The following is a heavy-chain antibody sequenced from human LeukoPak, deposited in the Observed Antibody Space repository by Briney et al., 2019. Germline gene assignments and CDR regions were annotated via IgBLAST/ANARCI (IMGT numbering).Heavy chain of an antibody. Sequence: SETLSLTCTVSGGSIRSYYWSWIRQPPGKGLEWIGYIYYSGSTNYNPSLKSRVTISVDTSKNQFSLKLSSVTAAGTAVYYCARVAPTGYSSSWYDWDQWGFDPWGQGTLVTVSS. V-gene: IGHV4-59*01. CDR2: IYYSGST. CDR1: GGSIRSYY. J-gene: IGHJ5*02. D-gene: IGHD6-13*01. CDR3: ARVAPTGYSSSWYDWDQWGFDP.